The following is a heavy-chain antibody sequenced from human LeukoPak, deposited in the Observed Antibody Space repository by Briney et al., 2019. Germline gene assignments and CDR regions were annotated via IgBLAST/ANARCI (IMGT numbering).Heavy chain of an antibody. J-gene: IGHJ5*01. Sequence: GSLRLSCAASGFTFSSYWMHWVRQTPGKGLMWVARIKSDGSTIYADSVQGRFTISRDNAKNTVYLQMNSLRVDDTAIYYCTRAITYFYGSVTYDWFDSWGQGTRVTVSS. CDR2: IKSDGST. CDR1: GFTFSSYW. V-gene: IGHV3-74*01. CDR3: TRAITYFYGSVTYDWFDS. D-gene: IGHD3-10*01.